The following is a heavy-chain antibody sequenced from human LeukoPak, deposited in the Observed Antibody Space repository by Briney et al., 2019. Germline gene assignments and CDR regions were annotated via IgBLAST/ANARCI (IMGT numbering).Heavy chain of an antibody. CDR3: ARSAAAGTKELYY. CDR2: IWYDGSNK. J-gene: IGHJ4*02. Sequence: GGSLRLTCAASGFTFSSYGMHWVRQAPGKGLEWVAVIWYDGSNKYYADYVKGRFPISRDNSKNTLYLQMNSLRAEDTAVYYCARSAAAGTKELYYWGQGTLVTVSS. V-gene: IGHV3-33*01. D-gene: IGHD6-13*01. CDR1: GFTFSSYG.